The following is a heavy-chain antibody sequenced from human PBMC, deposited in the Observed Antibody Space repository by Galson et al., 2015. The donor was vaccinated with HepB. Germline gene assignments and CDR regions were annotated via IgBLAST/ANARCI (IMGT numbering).Heavy chain of an antibody. D-gene: IGHD2-2*01. CDR3: QSADRGY. CDR1: GFTFSSSA. CDR2: IRTKGNNYAT. Sequence: SLRLSCAASGFTFSSSAIHWVRQSSGKGLEWVGLIRTKGNNYATAYGASVRGRFTISRDDSKNTAYLQMTSLKTEDTAVYYCQSADRGYWGQGTLVTVSS. J-gene: IGHJ4*02. V-gene: IGHV3-73*01.